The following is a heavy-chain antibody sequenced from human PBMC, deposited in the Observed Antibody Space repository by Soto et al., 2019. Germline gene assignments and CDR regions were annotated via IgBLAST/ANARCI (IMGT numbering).Heavy chain of an antibody. CDR1: GFTFSSYA. D-gene: IGHD3-16*02. V-gene: IGHV3-23*01. CDR3: AKVPTAGYCSGGSCYDYVWGSYRYAFDI. Sequence: GGSLRLSCAASGFTFSSYAMSWVRQAPGKGLEWVSAISGSGGSTYYADSVKGRFTISRDNSKNTLYLQMNSLRAEDTAVYYCAKVPTAGYCSGGSCYDYVWGSYRYAFDIWGQGTMVTVSS. CDR2: ISGSGGST. J-gene: IGHJ3*02.